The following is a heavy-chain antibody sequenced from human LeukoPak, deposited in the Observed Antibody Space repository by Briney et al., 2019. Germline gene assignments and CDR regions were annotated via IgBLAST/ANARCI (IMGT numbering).Heavy chain of an antibody. V-gene: IGHV4-38-2*02. D-gene: IGHD3-22*01. Sequence: SETLSLTCNVSGYSISSGYYWGWIRQPPGKGLEWIGSIYHSGSTYYNPSLKSRVTISVDTSKNQLSLKLSSVTAADTAVYYCARDGSSITMIVVVNAFDIWGQGTMVTVSS. CDR1: GYSISSGYY. J-gene: IGHJ3*02. CDR3: ARDGSSITMIVVVNAFDI. CDR2: IYHSGST.